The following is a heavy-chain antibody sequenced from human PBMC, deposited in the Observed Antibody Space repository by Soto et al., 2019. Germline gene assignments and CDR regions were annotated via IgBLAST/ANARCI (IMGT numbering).Heavy chain of an antibody. CDR2: IYHSGST. V-gene: IGHV4-38-2*01. D-gene: IGHD3-22*01. CDR3: ARGRDYYDSSGPITSRYFDY. J-gene: IGHJ4*02. CDR1: GYSISSGYY. Sequence: SETLSLTCAVSGYSISSGYYWGWIRQPPGKGLEWIGSIYHSGSTYYNPSLKSRVTISVDTSKNQFSLKLSSVTAADTAVYYCARGRDYYDSSGPITSRYFDYWGQGTLVTVSS.